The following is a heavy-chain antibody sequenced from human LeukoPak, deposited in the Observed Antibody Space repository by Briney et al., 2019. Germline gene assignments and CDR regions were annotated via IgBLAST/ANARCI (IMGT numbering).Heavy chain of an antibody. CDR3: ARDRGANAFDI. V-gene: IGHV3-30*04. Sequence: PGGSLRLSCAASGFTFSSYAMHWVRQAPGKGLEWVAVISYDGSNKYYADSVKGRFTISRDNSKNTLYLQMNSLRAEDTAVYYCARDRGANAFDIWGQGTMDTVSS. J-gene: IGHJ3*02. CDR2: ISYDGSNK. CDR1: GFTFSSYA.